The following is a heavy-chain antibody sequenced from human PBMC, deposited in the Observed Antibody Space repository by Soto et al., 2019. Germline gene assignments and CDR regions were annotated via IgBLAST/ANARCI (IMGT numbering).Heavy chain of an antibody. CDR3: AKDGYNYGEFDY. D-gene: IGHD5-18*01. V-gene: IGHV3-30*18. J-gene: IGHJ4*02. CDR2: ISYDGSKK. CDR1: GFTFSSYG. Sequence: GGSLRLSCAASGFTFSSYGMHWVRQAPGKGLEWVAVISYDGSKKYYADSVEGRFTVSRDNSKNTLYLQMNSLKVEDTAVYYCAKDGYNYGEFDYWGQGTLVTVSS.